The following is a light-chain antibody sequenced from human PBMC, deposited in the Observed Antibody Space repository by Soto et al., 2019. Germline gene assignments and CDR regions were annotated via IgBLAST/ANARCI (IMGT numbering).Light chain of an antibody. CDR3: QQRSNWPPT. V-gene: IGKV3-11*01. J-gene: IGKJ5*01. Sequence: IVLTQSPATLSLSPGERATLSCRASQSVSSYLAGYQQKPGQAPRLLIYDASNRATGIPARFSGSGSGTDFTLTISSLEPEEFAVYYCQQRSNWPPTFGQGTRLEIK. CDR1: QSVSSY. CDR2: DAS.